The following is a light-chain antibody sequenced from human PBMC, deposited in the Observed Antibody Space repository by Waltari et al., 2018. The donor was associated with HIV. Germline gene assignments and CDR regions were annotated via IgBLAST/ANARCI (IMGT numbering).Light chain of an antibody. Sequence: EIVLTQSPATLSLSPGERATLPCRASQSVSSYLAWYQQKPGQAPRLLIYDGSNRATGIPARFSGSGSGTDFTLTSSSLEPEDFAVYYCQQRSTWPRTFGPGTKVDIK. CDR1: QSVSSY. CDR2: DGS. J-gene: IGKJ3*01. V-gene: IGKV3-11*01. CDR3: QQRSTWPRT.